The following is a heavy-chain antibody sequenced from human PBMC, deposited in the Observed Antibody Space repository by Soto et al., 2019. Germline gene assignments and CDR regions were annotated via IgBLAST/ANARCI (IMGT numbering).Heavy chain of an antibody. V-gene: IGHV4-59*01. CDR2: IYYSGST. Sequence: SETLSLTCTVSGGSISSYYWSWIRQPPGKGLEWIGYIYYSGSTNYNPSLKSRVTISVDTSKNQFSLKLSSVTAADTAVYYCARVPGSYSDYYMDVWGKGTTVTVSS. D-gene: IGHD3-10*01. J-gene: IGHJ6*03. CDR3: ARVPGSYSDYYMDV. CDR1: GGSISSYY.